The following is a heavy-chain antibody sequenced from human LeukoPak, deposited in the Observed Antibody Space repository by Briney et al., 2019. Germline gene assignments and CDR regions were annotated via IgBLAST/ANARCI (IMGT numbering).Heavy chain of an antibody. CDR3: AREPSSGSTYFDY. CDR1: GFTFSTYV. D-gene: IGHD6-19*01. Sequence: PGGSLRLSCAASGFTFSTYVIHWVRQAPGKGLEWVAVISYDGSNKYYADSVKGRFTISRDNSRNTLYLQMNSLRAEDTAVYYCAREPSSGSTYFDYWGQGTLVTVSS. V-gene: IGHV3-30-3*01. J-gene: IGHJ4*02. CDR2: ISYDGSNK.